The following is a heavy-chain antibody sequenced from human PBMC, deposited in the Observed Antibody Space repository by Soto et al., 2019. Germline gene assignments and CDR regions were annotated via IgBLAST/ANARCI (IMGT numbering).Heavy chain of an antibody. D-gene: IGHD3-22*01. CDR3: TTDVAESYDSSARLQYV. CDR2: IKSKTDGGTT. V-gene: IGHV3-15*07. CDR1: GFTFSNAW. J-gene: IGHJ6*02. Sequence: GGSLRLSCAASGFTFSNAWMNWVRQAPGKGLEWVGRIKSKTDGGTTDYAAPVKGRFTISRDDSKNTLYLQINSLKTEDTALYYFTTDVAESYDSSARLQYVWGQGTTVTVSS.